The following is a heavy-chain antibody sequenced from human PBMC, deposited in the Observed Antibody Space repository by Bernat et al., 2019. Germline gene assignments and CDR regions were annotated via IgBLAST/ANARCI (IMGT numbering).Heavy chain of an antibody. Sequence: QVQLQESGPGLVKPSQTLSLTCTVSGGSISSGSYYWSWIRQPAGKGLEWIGRIYTSGSTNYKPSLKSRVTISVDTSKKQFSLKLSSVTAADTAVYYCARESKWGGLISRYFDYWGQGTLVTVSS. CDR1: GGSISSGSYY. D-gene: IGHD1-26*01. V-gene: IGHV4-61*02. CDR3: ARESKWGGLISRYFDY. J-gene: IGHJ4*02. CDR2: IYTSGST.